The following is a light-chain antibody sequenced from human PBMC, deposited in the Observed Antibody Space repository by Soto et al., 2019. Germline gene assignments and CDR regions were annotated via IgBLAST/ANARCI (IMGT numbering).Light chain of an antibody. J-gene: IGKJ4*01. Sequence: ENVLTQYPATQSLSDGERATLSCRASQSVSNYVAWCHQKPGPAPKLLIDASSDRATGIPARFNGSGSGTDFTLTSHEQEPKYFAVDDCQQFGVSPTFGGGTNVNI. V-gene: IGKV3-11*01. CDR2: ASS. CDR1: QSVSNY. CDR3: QQFGVSPT.